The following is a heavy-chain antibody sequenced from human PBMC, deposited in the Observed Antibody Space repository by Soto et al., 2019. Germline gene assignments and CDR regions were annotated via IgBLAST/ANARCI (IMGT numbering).Heavy chain of an antibody. V-gene: IGHV3-21*01. J-gene: IGHJ4*02. Sequence: EVQVVESGGGLVQPGGSLRLSCTASGSPFSTYGMNWVRQAPGKGLEWVSSISNGGNYIYYADSVQGRFTISRDNSTNSLYLQMNSLRAEDTAVYFCARDESAGSSIRYWGQGTLVTVSS. CDR1: GSPFSTYG. D-gene: IGHD6-13*01. CDR2: ISNGGNYI. CDR3: ARDESAGSSIRY.